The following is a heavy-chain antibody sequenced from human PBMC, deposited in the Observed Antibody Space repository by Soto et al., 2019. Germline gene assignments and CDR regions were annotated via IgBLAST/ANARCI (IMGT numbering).Heavy chain of an antibody. CDR1: GFTFSSYV. D-gene: IGHD5-18*01. J-gene: IGHJ6*02. CDR3: ARLTAMANYYYYGMDV. CDR2: IWYDGSNK. Sequence: QVQLVESGGGVVQPGKSLRLSCAASGFTFSSYVMHWVRQAPGKGLEWVAVIWYDGSNKYYADSVKGRFTISRDNSKNTLYLQLNSLRAEDTAVYYRARLTAMANYYYYGMDVWGQGTTVTVSS. V-gene: IGHV3-33*01.